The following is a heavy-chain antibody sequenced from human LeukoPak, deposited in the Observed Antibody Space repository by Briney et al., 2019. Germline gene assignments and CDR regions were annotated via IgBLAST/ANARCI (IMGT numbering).Heavy chain of an antibody. J-gene: IGHJ4*02. CDR3: AREGRGREFDY. CDR1: GYTFTGYY. CDR2: IKPNSGCT. D-gene: IGHD5-12*01. V-gene: IGHV1-2*02. Sequence: ASVKVSCKASGYTFTGYYMHWVRQAPVQGLEWMAWIKPNSGCTIYAQEFQGRVTLTRDTSISTAYMELSRLRSDDTAVYYCAREGRGREFDYWGQGSLVTVSS.